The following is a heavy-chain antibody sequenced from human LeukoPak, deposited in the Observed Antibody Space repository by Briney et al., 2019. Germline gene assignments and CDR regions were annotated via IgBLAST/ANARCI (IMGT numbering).Heavy chain of an antibody. CDR1: GFSFSSYY. Sequence: SETLSLTCTVSGFSFSSYYWSWIRQPPGKGLEWIGYIYYSGSTNYNPSLKSRDTISVDTSKNQFSLKLSSVTAADTAVYYCARGGWYKEYFQHWGQGTLVTVSS. V-gene: IGHV4-59*01. J-gene: IGHJ1*01. CDR2: IYYSGST. D-gene: IGHD1-1*01. CDR3: ARGGWYKEYFQH.